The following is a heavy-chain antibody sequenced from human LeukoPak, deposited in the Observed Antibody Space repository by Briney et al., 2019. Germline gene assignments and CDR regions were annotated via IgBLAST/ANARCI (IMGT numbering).Heavy chain of an antibody. Sequence: GESLKISCKGSGFSFTNYWIAWVRPMPGKGLEWMGIIYPGDSDTRYSPSFLGQVTISADKSISTAYLQWSSLKASDTAMYYCARRAYTYGRYYMDVWGKGTTVTVSS. CDR3: ARRAYTYGRYYMDV. J-gene: IGHJ6*03. V-gene: IGHV5-51*01. D-gene: IGHD5-18*01. CDR1: GFSFTNYW. CDR2: IYPGDSDT.